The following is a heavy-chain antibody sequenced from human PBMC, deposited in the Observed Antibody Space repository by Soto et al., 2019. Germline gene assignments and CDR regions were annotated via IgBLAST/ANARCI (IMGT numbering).Heavy chain of an antibody. CDR1: GYSFTKYW. Sequence: GESLKISCKGSGYSFTKYWISWVRQMPGKGLEWMGRIDPSDSYTNYSPSFQGHVTISADKSISTAYLQWSSLKASDTAMYYCARQGMITRPESGMDVWGQGTTVTVSS. V-gene: IGHV5-10-1*01. D-gene: IGHD3-16*01. CDR2: IDPSDSYT. CDR3: ARQGMITRPESGMDV. J-gene: IGHJ6*02.